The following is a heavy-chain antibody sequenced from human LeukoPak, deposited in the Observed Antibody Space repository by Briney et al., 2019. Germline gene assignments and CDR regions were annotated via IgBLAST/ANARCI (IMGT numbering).Heavy chain of an antibody. CDR2: ISSSSSYI. J-gene: IGHJ4*02. D-gene: IGHD3-9*01. CDR1: GFTFSSYS. CDR3: ARDEAILTGYSAY. Sequence: GGSLRLSCAAPGFTFSSYSMNWVRQAPGKGLEWVSSISSSSSYIYYADSVKGRFTISRDNAKNSLYLQMNSLRAEDTAVYYCARDEAILTGYSAYWGQGTLVTVSS. V-gene: IGHV3-21*01.